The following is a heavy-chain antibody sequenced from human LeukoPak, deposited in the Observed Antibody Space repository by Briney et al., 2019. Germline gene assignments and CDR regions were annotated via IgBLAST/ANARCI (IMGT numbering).Heavy chain of an antibody. V-gene: IGHV3-9*01. CDR2: ISWNSGSI. CDR1: GFTFDDYA. D-gene: IGHD5-12*01. CDR3: AKDRGYSGYEAFDY. J-gene: IGHJ4*02. Sequence: GVSLRLSCAASGFTFDDYAMHWVRQAPGKGLEWVSGISWNSGSIGYADSVKGRFTISRDNAKNSLYLQMNSLRAEDTALYYCAKDRGYSGYEAFDYWGQGTLVTVSS.